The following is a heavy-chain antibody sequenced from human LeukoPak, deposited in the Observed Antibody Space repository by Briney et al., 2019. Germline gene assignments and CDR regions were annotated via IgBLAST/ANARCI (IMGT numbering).Heavy chain of an antibody. Sequence: PGGSLRLSCAASGFTFDDYAMHWVRQAPGKGLEWVSGISWNSGSIDYADSVKGRFTISRDNSKNSLYLQMNSLRTEDTALYYCAKEAGTTTYYYYGMDVWGQGTTVTVSS. J-gene: IGHJ6*02. D-gene: IGHD1-7*01. CDR1: GFTFDDYA. V-gene: IGHV3-9*01. CDR2: ISWNSGSI. CDR3: AKEAGTTTYYYYGMDV.